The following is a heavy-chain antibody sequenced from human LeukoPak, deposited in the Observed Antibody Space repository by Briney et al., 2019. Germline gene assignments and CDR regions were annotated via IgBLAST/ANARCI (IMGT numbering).Heavy chain of an antibody. CDR1: GNYW. J-gene: IGHJ4*02. D-gene: IGHD2-15*01. Sequence: GGSLRLSCAASGNYWMHWVRQAPGKGLEWVSGISWNSGSIGYADSVKGRFTISRDNAKNSLYLQMNSLRAEDTALYYCAKGTLSGGSCYWDYWGQGTLVTVSS. CDR2: ISWNSGSI. CDR3: AKGTLSGGSCYWDY. V-gene: IGHV3-9*01.